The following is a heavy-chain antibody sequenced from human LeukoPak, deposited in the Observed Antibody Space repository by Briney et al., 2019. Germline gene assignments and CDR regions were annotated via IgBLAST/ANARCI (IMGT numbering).Heavy chain of an antibody. CDR2: ISFDRSNV. CDR3: AKDPSGDYYYYGMDV. J-gene: IGHJ6*02. CDR1: GFTFSNYA. Sequence: GGSLRLSCAASGFTFSNYAIHWVRQAPGKGLEWVAVISFDRSNVYYADSVQGRFTISRDNPKNTLYLQMNCLRAEDTAVYYCAKDPSGDYYYYGMDVWGQGTTVTVSS. D-gene: IGHD1-14*01. V-gene: IGHV3-30*04.